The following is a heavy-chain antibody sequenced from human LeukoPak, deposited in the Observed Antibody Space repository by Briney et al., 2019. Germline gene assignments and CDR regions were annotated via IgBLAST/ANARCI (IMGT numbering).Heavy chain of an antibody. CDR2: ISPDGETT. J-gene: IGHJ4*02. CDR1: GFTFDNYR. Sequence: GGSLRLSCAASGFTFDNYRMSWVRQAPGKGLEWVSSISPDGETTYHADSVKGRFTTSRDNAKSSLYLQMNSLRAEDTALYYCTRDLPVPSLVRGIIIYGLIDYWGQGTLVTVSS. D-gene: IGHD3-10*01. V-gene: IGHV3-21*06. CDR3: TRDLPVPSLVRGIIIYGLIDY.